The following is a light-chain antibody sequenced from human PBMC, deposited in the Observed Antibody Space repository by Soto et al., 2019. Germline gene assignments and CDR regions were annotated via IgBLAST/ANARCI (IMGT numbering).Light chain of an antibody. J-gene: IGLJ3*02. Sequence: QTVVTQEPSFSVSPGGTITLTCGLSSGSVSTNNYPSWYQQTPGQAPRTLIYNTNTRSSGVPDRFSGSILGNQAALTITGAQADDECDYYCLLYVGSGIHWVFGGGTKFTVL. V-gene: IGLV8-61*01. CDR2: NTN. CDR3: LLYVGSGIHWV. CDR1: SGSVSTNNY.